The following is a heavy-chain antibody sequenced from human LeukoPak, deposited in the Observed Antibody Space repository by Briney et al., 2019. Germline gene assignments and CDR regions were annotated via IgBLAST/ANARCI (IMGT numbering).Heavy chain of an antibody. Sequence: GGSLRLSCAASGFTFSDYYMSWIRQAPGKGLEWVSYISSSGSTIYYADSVKGRFTISRDNAKNSLYLQMNSLRAGDTAVYYCARIIVYNNYGFNWFDPWGQGTLVTVSS. D-gene: IGHD4-11*01. J-gene: IGHJ5*02. V-gene: IGHV3-11*04. CDR3: ARIIVYNNYGFNWFDP. CDR2: ISSSGSTI. CDR1: GFTFSDYY.